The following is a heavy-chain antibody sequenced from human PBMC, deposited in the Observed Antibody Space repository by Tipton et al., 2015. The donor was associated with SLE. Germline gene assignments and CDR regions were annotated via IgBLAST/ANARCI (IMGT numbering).Heavy chain of an antibody. CDR3: ARGTRGSYDWNYSFDY. J-gene: IGHJ4*02. CDR2: IYYSGSP. Sequence: LRLSCTVSGGSISSSSYYWGWIRQPPGKGLEWIGSIYYSGSPYYNPSLKSRVTISVDTSRTQFSLKLSSVTAADTAVYYCARGTRGSYDWNYSFDYWGQGTLVTASS. CDR1: GGSISSSSYY. V-gene: IGHV4-39*07. D-gene: IGHD1-7*01.